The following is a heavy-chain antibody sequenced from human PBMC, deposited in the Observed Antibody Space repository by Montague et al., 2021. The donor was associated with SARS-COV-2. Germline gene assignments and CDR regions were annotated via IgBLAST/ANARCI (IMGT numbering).Heavy chain of an antibody. CDR1: GFKFDDSG. D-gene: IGHD3-3*01. CDR3: ARYYGGSFYGLDV. V-gene: IGHV3-20*04. CDR2: INWSADKT. J-gene: IGHJ6*02. Sequence: LSCAASGFKFDDSGMTRVRQAPGKGLEWVCDINWSADKTTYADSVKGRFTISRDNAKNSLFLQMNSLRAENTALYYCARYYGGSFYGLDVWGQGTTVIVSS.